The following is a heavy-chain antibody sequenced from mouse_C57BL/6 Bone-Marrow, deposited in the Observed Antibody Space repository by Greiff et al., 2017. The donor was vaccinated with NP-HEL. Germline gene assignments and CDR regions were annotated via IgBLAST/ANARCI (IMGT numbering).Heavy chain of an antibody. Sequence: QVQLKESGPELVKPGASVKISCKASGYTFTDYYINWVKQRPGQGLEWIGWIYPGSGNTKYNEKFKGKATLTVDTSSSTAYMQLSSLTSEDSAVYFCARSFYYGNYPAWFAYWGQGTLVTVSA. J-gene: IGHJ3*01. CDR3: ARSFYYGNYPAWFAY. D-gene: IGHD2-1*01. CDR1: GYTFTDYY. CDR2: IYPGSGNT. V-gene: IGHV1-84*01.